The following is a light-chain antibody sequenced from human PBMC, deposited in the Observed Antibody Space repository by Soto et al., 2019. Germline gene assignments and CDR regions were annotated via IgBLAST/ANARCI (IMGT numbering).Light chain of an antibody. V-gene: IGKV3-15*01. CDR2: GAS. CDR3: QQYNNWPPKFT. J-gene: IGKJ3*01. CDR1: QSVSSN. Sequence: EIVMTQSPATLSVSPGERATLSCRASQSVSSNLAWYQQKPGQAPRLLIYGASTRATGIPARFSGSGSGTEFPLTISSLQSEDVAVYYCQQYNNWPPKFTFGPGTNVDIK.